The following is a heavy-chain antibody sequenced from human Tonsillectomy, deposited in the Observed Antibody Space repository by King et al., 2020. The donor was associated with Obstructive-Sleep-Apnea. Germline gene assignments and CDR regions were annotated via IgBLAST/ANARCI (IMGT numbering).Heavy chain of an antibody. V-gene: IGHV4-38-2*02. J-gene: IGHJ5*02. D-gene: IGHD5-12*01. CDR3: AREGYGP. Sequence: LQLQESGPGLVKPSETLSLTCTVSGYSINSGYYWGWIRQPPGKGLEWIGSVYHSGNTHYNPSLKSRVTISVHTSQNQFSLRLFSVTAADTAVYYCAREGYGPWGQGALVTVSS. CDR1: GYSINSGYY. CDR2: VYHSGNT.